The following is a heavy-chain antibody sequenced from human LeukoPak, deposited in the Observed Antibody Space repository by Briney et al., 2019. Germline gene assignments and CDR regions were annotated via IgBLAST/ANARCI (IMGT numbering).Heavy chain of an antibody. CDR2: IYSGGNT. Sequence: GGSLRLSCAVSGFTISHTYMSWVRQAPGKGLEWVSVIYSGGNTYYADSVRGRFTISRDNSKNTLYLQMNSLRAEDTAVYYCARGGGSGSYYFVGMDVWGQGTTVTVSS. J-gene: IGHJ6*02. V-gene: IGHV3-53*01. CDR1: GFTISHTY. CDR3: ARGGGSGSYYFVGMDV. D-gene: IGHD3-10*01.